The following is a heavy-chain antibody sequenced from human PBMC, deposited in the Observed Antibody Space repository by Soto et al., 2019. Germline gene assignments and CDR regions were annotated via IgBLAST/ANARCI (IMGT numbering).Heavy chain of an antibody. CDR1: GFTFSGSA. J-gene: IGHJ6*02. Sequence: GGSLRLSCAASGFTFSGSAMHLVRQASGKGLEWGGGIRSKANTYATAYAASVKGRFTISRDDSKNTAYLQMNSLKTEDTAVYYCTRGGGHYDFWSGYCHYQYYYGIEVWRQGIKVTVCS. CDR2: IRSKANTYAT. V-gene: IGHV3-73*01. D-gene: IGHD3-3*01. CDR3: TRGGGHYDFWSGYCHYQYYYGIEV.